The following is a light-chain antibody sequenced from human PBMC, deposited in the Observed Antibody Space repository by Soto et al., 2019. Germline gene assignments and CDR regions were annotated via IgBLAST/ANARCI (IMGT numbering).Light chain of an antibody. Sequence: EIVMTQSPATLSVSPGERASLSCRASQSLSNNLAWYQQKPGQAPRLLIYGASTRATGIPARFSGSESGTDFTLTISSLPSEDFAVYYCQQYNDWPLTFGGGTKVEI. CDR1: QSLSNN. CDR2: GAS. V-gene: IGKV3-15*01. J-gene: IGKJ4*01. CDR3: QQYNDWPLT.